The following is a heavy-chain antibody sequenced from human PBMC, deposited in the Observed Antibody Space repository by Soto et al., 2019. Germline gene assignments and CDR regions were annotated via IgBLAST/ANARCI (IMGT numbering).Heavy chain of an antibody. CDR3: ASHYCTNGVCYRDNWFDP. J-gene: IGHJ5*02. V-gene: IGHV4-34*01. CDR2: INHSGST. CDR1: GGSFSGYY. Sequence: SETPSLTCAVYGGSFSGYYWSWIRQPPGKGLEWIGEINHSGSTNYNPSLKSRVTISVDTSKNQFSLKLSSVTAADTAVYYCASHYCTNGVCYRDNWFDPWGQGTLVTVSS. D-gene: IGHD2-8*01.